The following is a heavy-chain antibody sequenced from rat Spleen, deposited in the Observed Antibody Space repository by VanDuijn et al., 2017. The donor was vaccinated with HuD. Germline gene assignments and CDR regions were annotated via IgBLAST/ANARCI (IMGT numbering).Heavy chain of an antibody. J-gene: IGHJ2*01. CDR1: GFTFSDYY. D-gene: IGHD1-7*01. CDR2: ITNAAGKV. Sequence: EVQLVESGGGLVQPGRSLKLSCAASGFTFSDYYMAWVRQSPKKGLVWVASITNAAGKVYYPDSVKGRFTISRDTAQNILYLQMNSPRSEDTATYYCATDSYYGYTGFQFWWGQGVMVTVSS. V-gene: IGHV5-20*01. CDR3: ATDSYYGYTGFQFW.